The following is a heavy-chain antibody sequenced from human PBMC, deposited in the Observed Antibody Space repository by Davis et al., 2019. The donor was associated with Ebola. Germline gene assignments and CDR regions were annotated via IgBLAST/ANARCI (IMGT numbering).Heavy chain of an antibody. Sequence: GGSLRLSCAASGFTVSSNYMSWVRQAPGKGLEWVSVIYSGGSTYYADSVKGRFTISRDNSKNTLYLQMNSLRAEDTAVYYCARDRDYYDTAAYHPRGWLDLWGQGTLVIVSS. V-gene: IGHV3-66*01. CDR3: ARDRDYYDTAAYHPRGWLDL. J-gene: IGHJ5*02. CDR1: GFTVSSNY. CDR2: IYSGGST. D-gene: IGHD3-22*01.